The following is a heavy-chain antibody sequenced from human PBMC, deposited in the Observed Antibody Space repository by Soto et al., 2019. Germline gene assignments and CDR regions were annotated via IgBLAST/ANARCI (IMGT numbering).Heavy chain of an antibody. J-gene: IGHJ5*02. Sequence: SETLSLTCGVSGGSLSAYSWGWIRQPPGRALEWIGEINHIGSINYNPSLKSRVTMSVDTSKNQFSLKLNSVTAADTAVYYCVRGRLALAIVVVPAAHRGTWVHPWGQGPPVTVSS. CDR1: GGSLSAYS. D-gene: IGHD2-2*01. CDR2: INHIGSI. CDR3: VRGRLALAIVVVPAAHRGTWVHP. V-gene: IGHV4-34*01.